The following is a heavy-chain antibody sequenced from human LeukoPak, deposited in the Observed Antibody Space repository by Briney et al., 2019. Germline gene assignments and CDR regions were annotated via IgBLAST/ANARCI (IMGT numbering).Heavy chain of an antibody. CDR2: INAGNDNT. Sequence: ASVNVSCKASGYTFSDYSMHWVRQAPGQRLEWMGWINAGNDNTKYSQKFQGRVTITRDTSASTAYMELSSLRSEDTAVYYCARESRRGIAAAGTDFDYWGQGTLVTVSS. D-gene: IGHD6-13*01. CDR1: GYTFSDYS. J-gene: IGHJ4*02. CDR3: ARESRRGIAAAGTDFDY. V-gene: IGHV1-3*01.